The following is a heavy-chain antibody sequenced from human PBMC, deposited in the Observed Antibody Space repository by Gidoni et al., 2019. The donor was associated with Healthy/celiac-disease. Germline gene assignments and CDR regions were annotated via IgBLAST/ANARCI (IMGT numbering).Heavy chain of an antibody. D-gene: IGHD3-22*01. CDR1: GGSFSGYY. CDR3: ARDSYYYDSSGYFGINWFDP. V-gene: IGHV4-34*01. J-gene: IGHJ5*02. Sequence: QVQLQQWGAGLLKPSETLSLTCAVYGGSFSGYYWSWIRQPPGKGLEWIGEINHSGSTNYNPSLKSRVTISVDTSKNQFSLKLSSVTAADTAVYYCARDSYYYDSSGYFGINWFDPWGQGTLVTVSS. CDR2: INHSGST.